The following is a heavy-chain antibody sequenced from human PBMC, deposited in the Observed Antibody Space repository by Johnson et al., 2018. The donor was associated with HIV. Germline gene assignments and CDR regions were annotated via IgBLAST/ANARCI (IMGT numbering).Heavy chain of an antibody. Sequence: QVQLVESGGGVVQPGRSLRLSCAASGFTFSSYAMHWVRQAPCKGLEWVAVISYDGTNKYYADSVKGRFTISRDNSKNTLYLQMNSLRAEDTAVYYCAKDKAVRGGSQWLALTRDAVDIWGQGTMVTVSS. V-gene: IGHV3-30*04. CDR1: GFTFSSYA. CDR2: ISYDGTNK. D-gene: IGHD6-19*01. CDR3: AKDKAVRGGSQWLALTRDAVDI. J-gene: IGHJ3*02.